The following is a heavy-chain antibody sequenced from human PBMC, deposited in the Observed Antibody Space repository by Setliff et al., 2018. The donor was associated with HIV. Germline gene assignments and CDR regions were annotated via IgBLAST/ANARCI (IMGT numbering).Heavy chain of an antibody. D-gene: IGHD2-15*01. CDR3: AKDRDCSGGSCYSEDFDY. J-gene: IGHJ4*02. CDR2: ISASGDNR. V-gene: IGHV3-23*01. Sequence: GSLRLSCVASGFTFSSYGMSWVRQAPGRGLEWVSAISASGDNRNYADSVKGRFTISRDSSMNTLYLQMNSLRAEDTAVYYCAKDRDCSGGSCYSEDFDYWGQGTLVTVSS. CDR1: GFTFSSYG.